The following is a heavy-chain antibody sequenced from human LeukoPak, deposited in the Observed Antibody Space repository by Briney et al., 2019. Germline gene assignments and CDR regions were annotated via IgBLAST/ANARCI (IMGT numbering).Heavy chain of an antibody. Sequence: ASVKVSCKASGGTFSRYAISWVRQAPGQGLVWMGRINPIFSTANYAQKFQGRVTITTDESTSTAYMELSSLRSEDTAVYYCARDRSSSWYSVPDYWGQGTLVTVSS. CDR1: GGTFSRYA. J-gene: IGHJ4*02. CDR3: ARDRSSSWYSVPDY. V-gene: IGHV1-69*05. D-gene: IGHD6-13*01. CDR2: INPIFSTA.